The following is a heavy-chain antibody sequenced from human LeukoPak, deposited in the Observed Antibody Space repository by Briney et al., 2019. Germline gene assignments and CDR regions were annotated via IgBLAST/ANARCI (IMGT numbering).Heavy chain of an antibody. Sequence: ASVKVSCKASGGTFSSYAISWVRQAPGQGLEWMGWINPNSGGTNYAQKFQGRVTMTRDTSTSTAYMELSRLRSDDTAVYYCARVHSSGHLGRSNENTFDYWGQGTLVTVSS. J-gene: IGHJ4*02. CDR3: ARVHSSGHLGRSNENTFDY. CDR2: INPNSGGT. D-gene: IGHD3-22*01. CDR1: GGTFSSYA. V-gene: IGHV1-2*02.